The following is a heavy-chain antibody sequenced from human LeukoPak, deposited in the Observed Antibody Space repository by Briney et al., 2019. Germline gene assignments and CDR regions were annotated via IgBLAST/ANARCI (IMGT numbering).Heavy chain of an antibody. J-gene: IGHJ4*02. Sequence: PGGSLRLSCAASGFTFSIDWMSWVRQAPGKGLEWVANIKQDGSEKYYVDSVKGRFTISRDNAKNSLYLQMNSLRAEDTAVYYCARTDQHDTSAYRPIDYWGQGTLVTVSS. CDR1: GFTFSIDW. V-gene: IGHV3-7*01. D-gene: IGHD3-22*01. CDR2: IKQDGSEK. CDR3: ARTDQHDTSAYRPIDY.